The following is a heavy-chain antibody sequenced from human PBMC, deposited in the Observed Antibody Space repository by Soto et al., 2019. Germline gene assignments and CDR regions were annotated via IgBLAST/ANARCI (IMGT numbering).Heavy chain of an antibody. Sequence: ASVKASCKAPGYTISNYGKSWVRQAPGPGQKRMGWISAYNGNTNYAQKLEGRVTMTTDTSTSTAYMELRSLSSDDTAVSYCASNNHSRGYWHQGTLGTVSS. V-gene: IGHV1-18*04. D-gene: IGHD1-20*01. CDR1: GYTISNYG. J-gene: IGHJ4*02. CDR3: ASNNHSRGY. CDR2: ISAYNGNT.